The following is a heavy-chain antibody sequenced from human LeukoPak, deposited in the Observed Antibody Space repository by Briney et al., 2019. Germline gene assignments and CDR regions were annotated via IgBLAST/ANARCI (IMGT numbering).Heavy chain of an antibody. CDR2: INTGDIT. V-gene: IGHV3-23*01. CDR3: VKGGFTYYDD. Sequence: GGSLRLSCAASGFTFDYSAMTWVRQAPEKGLEWVSTINTGDITFYANSVKGRFTISRDNSKNALFLQMNSLRAEDTAIYYCVKGGFTYYDDWGQGTLVTVSS. D-gene: IGHD3-22*01. J-gene: IGHJ4*02. CDR1: GFTFDYSA.